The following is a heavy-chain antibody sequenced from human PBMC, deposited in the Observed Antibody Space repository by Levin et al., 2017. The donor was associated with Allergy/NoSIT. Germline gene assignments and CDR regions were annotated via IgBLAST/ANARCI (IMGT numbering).Heavy chain of an antibody. D-gene: IGHD6-13*01. CDR2: ISWNSHTR. Sequence: GGSLRLSCAASGFNLEDYAMHWVRQPPGKGLEWVSSISWNSHTRDYADSVKGRFTISKDDAKNSLYLQLYSLRPEDTALYYCVNGGAAAGPLFDYWGRGTLVTVSS. J-gene: IGHJ4*02. CDR3: VNGGAAAGPLFDY. V-gene: IGHV3-9*01. CDR1: GFNLEDYA.